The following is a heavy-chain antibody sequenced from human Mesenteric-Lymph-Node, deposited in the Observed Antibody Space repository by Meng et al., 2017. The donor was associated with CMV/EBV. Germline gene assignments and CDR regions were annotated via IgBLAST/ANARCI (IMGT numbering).Heavy chain of an antibody. Sequence: ESLKISCTVSGGSVTSGNYYWSWIRQPPGKRLEWIGYIYYSGITYYNPSLKSRLTISLDTSRNQFSLILSSVTAADTAVYYCARERGHAGGWGMDAWGQGTSVTVSS. D-gene: IGHD3-10*01. V-gene: IGHV4-61*01. CDR2: IYYSGIT. CDR3: ARERGHAGGWGMDA. J-gene: IGHJ6*02. CDR1: GGSVTSGNYY.